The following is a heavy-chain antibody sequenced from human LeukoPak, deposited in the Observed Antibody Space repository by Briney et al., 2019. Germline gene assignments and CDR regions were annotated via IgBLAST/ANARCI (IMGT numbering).Heavy chain of an antibody. J-gene: IGHJ3*01. CDR1: GYSFSDNY. Sequence: WASVKVSCKASGYSFSDNYVHWVRQAPGQGLEYMGWINPKSGDTNFSQRFKGRVTMTSDTSISTAYMEMRKLRSDYTAVYFCGRGKDDSTGHYDAFDVWGHGAMVTVSS. CDR2: INPKSGDT. D-gene: IGHD3-22*01. CDR3: GRGKDDSTGHYDAFDV. V-gene: IGHV1-2*02.